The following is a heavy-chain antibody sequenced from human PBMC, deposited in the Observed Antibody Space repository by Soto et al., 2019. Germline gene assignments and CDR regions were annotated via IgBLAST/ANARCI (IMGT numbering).Heavy chain of an antibody. J-gene: IGHJ4*02. CDR1: GFTFTSYS. V-gene: IGHV3-48*01. Sequence: GGSLRLSCAASGFTFTSYSMNWVRQAPGKGLEWISYISTSSKTIYYADSVKGRFTISRDNGKNSLYLQMNSLRAEDTAVYYCARDVANIWTHACDYWGQGTLVTVSS. CDR3: ARDVANIWTHACDY. CDR2: ISTSSKTI. D-gene: IGHD3-3*01.